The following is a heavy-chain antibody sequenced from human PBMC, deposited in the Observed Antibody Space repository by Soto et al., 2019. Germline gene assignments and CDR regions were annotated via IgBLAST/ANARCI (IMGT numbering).Heavy chain of an antibody. CDR3: AREPFNYCSSTSCYNYGMDV. CDR2: ISAYNGNT. J-gene: IGHJ6*02. V-gene: IGHV1-18*01. D-gene: IGHD2-2*01. CDR1: GYTLTSYG. Sequence: QVQLVQSGAEVKKPGASVKVSCKASGYTLTSYGISWVRQAPGQGLEWMGWISAYNGNTNYAQKLQGRVTMTTDTSTSTAYMELRSLRSDDTAVYYCAREPFNYCSSTSCYNYGMDVWGQGTTVTVSS.